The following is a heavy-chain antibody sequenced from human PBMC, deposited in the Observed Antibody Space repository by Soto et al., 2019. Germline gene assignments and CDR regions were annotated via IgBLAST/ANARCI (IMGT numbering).Heavy chain of an antibody. CDR1: GGFVSSGSYY. J-gene: IGHJ3*02. D-gene: IGHD1-1*01. Sequence: QVQLQQWGAGLLKPSETLSLTCAVYGGFVSSGSYYWSWIRQPPGKGLEWIGEMSHSGGTHFNPSLKRRVTISVDTSKNQFSLTMASVTAADTALYYRARVGRRTATTVVDAFAIWGPVTMVTVSS. CDR3: ARVGRRTATTVVDAFAI. CDR2: MSHSGGT. V-gene: IGHV4-34*01.